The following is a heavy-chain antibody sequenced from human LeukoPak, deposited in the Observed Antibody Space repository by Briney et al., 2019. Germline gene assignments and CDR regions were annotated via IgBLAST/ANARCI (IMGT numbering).Heavy chain of an antibody. CDR3: ARGGIMITFGGVIALNWFDP. V-gene: IGHV4-59*01. CDR1: GGSISSYY. CDR2: IYYSGST. D-gene: IGHD3-16*02. J-gene: IGHJ5*02. Sequence: SETLSLTCTVSGGSISSYYWSCIRQPPGKGLEWIGYIYYSGSTNYNPSLKSRVTISVDTSKNQFSLKLSSVTAADTAVYYCARGGIMITFGGVIALNWFDPWGQGTLVTVSS.